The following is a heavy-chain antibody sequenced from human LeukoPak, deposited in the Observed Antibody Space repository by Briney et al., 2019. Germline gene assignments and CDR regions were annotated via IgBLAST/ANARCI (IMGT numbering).Heavy chain of an antibody. Sequence: SVKVSCKASGGTFSSYAISWVRQAPGQGLEWMGGIIPIFGTANYAQKFQGRVTITADESTSTAYMELSSLRSEDTAVYYCARAPEPMTKLYYYYGMDVWGQGTTVTVSS. V-gene: IGHV1-69*13. J-gene: IGHJ6*02. CDR1: GGTFSSYA. CDR2: IIPIFGTA. CDR3: ARAPEPMTKLYYYYGMDV. D-gene: IGHD1-14*01.